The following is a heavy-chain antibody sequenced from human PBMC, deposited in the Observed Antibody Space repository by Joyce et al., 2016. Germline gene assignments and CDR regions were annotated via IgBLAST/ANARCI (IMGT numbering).Heavy chain of an antibody. CDR2: ISWNSGYI. CDR1: GFTFDDYA. J-gene: IGHJ6*02. D-gene: IGHD3-3*01. CDR3: GRDRSIFGVGIIGYGMDV. V-gene: IGHV3-9*01. Sequence: EEQLVESGGGLVQSGRSLRLSCAASGFTFDDYAMHWVSQVPGKGVEWGSGISWNSGYIGYADSVKGRFTISRDNAKNSLYLQMNSLRTEDTALYYCGRDRSIFGVGIIGYGMDVWGQGTTVTVSS.